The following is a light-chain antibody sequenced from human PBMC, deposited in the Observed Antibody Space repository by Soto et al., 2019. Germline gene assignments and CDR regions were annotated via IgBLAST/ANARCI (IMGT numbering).Light chain of an antibody. Sequence: QSVLTQPASVSGSPGQPITISCTGTSSDVGANNYVSWYQHHPGKAPKLLIYEVSNRPSGVSSRFSGSKSGNTASLTISGLQAEDEADYYCFSYRISSYVFGTGTKLTVL. CDR2: EVS. V-gene: IGLV2-14*01. CDR3: FSYRISSYV. J-gene: IGLJ1*01. CDR1: SSDVGANNY.